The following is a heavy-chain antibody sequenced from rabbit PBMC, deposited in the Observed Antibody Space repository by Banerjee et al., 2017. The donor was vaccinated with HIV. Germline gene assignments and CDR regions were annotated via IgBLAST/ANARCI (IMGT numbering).Heavy chain of an antibody. CDR3: VRQCYDGYGYGGVWV. J-gene: IGHJ4*01. CDR2: INTSSGNT. V-gene: IGHV1S45*01. D-gene: IGHD6-1*01. Sequence: DETAGTLVKPEGSLTLSCTASGFSFSYTYVMCWVRQAPGKGLEWIGCINTSSGNTVYASWAKGRFTISKTSSTTVFQDMASLTVAALAPYVGVRQCYDGYGYGGVWVWGPGTLVTVS. CDR1: GFSFSYTYV.